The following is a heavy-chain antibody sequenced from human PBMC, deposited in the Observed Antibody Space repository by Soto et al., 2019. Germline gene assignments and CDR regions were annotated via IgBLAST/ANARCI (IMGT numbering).Heavy chain of an antibody. CDR1: GGSFSGYY. D-gene: IGHD3-22*01. CDR2: INHSGST. Sequence: QVQLQQWGAGLLKPSATLSLTCAVYGGSFSGYYWSWIRQPPGKGLEWMGEINHSGSTNYNPSLKSRVTISVDTSKNQFTLKLSSLTAADRAVYYCARGKGYSRKKHYFDYWGQGTLVTVSS. J-gene: IGHJ4*02. V-gene: IGHV4-34*01. CDR3: ARGKGYSRKKHYFDY.